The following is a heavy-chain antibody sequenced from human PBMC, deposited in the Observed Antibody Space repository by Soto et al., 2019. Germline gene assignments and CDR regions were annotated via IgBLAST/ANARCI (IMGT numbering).Heavy chain of an antibody. CDR1: GGSISNYY. CDR2: IFHSGNT. Sequence: SETLSLTCTVSGGSISNYYWSWIRQPPGKGLEWIGYIFHSGNTNYNPSLKSRVTISVDTSKNRFSLKLSSVAAADTAVYYCARKSSTSDYWGQGTLVTVSS. CDR3: ARKSSTSDY. V-gene: IGHV4-59*01. D-gene: IGHD2-2*01. J-gene: IGHJ4*02.